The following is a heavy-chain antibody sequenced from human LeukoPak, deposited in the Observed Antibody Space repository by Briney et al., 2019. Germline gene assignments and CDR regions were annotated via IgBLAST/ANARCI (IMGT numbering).Heavy chain of an antibody. J-gene: IGHJ4*02. V-gene: IGHV3-30*18. Sequence: PGGSLRLSCAASGFNFNNYGLHWVRQAPGKGLEWVAVVSYDGSKKYYADSVKGRFTISRDNSKNTLYLQMNSLRAEDTAVYYCAKWAVLLWFGEPSSGYYFDYWGQGALVTASS. CDR2: VSYDGSKK. D-gene: IGHD3-10*01. CDR1: GFNFNNYG. CDR3: AKWAVLLWFGEPSSGYYFDY.